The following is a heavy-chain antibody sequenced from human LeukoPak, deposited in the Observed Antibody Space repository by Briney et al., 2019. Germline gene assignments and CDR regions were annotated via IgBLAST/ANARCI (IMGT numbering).Heavy chain of an antibody. V-gene: IGHV4-39*01. J-gene: IGHJ4*02. Sequence: SETLSLTCTVSGGSISSSSYYWGWIRQPPGKGLEWIGSIYYSGSTYYNPSLKSRVTISVDTSKNQFSLKLSSVTAADTAVYYCAGPQYSYGYFDYWGQGTLVTVSS. CDR2: IYYSGST. D-gene: IGHD5-18*01. CDR3: AGPQYSYGYFDY. CDR1: GGSISSSSYY.